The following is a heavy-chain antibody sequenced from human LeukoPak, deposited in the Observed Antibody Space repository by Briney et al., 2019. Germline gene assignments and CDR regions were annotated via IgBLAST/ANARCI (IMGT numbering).Heavy chain of an antibody. CDR2: IKQDGSEK. Sequence: GGALRLSCAASGFTFSSYWMSWVRQATGKGLEWVASIKQDGSEKYCVDSVKGRFTISRDNANNSLYLQMNSLRADDTAVYYCARDIGLRKAAPPGWFDPWGQGVLVTVSS. J-gene: IGHJ5*02. CDR3: ARDIGLRKAAPPGWFDP. CDR1: GFTFSSYW. D-gene: IGHD6-6*01. V-gene: IGHV3-7*01.